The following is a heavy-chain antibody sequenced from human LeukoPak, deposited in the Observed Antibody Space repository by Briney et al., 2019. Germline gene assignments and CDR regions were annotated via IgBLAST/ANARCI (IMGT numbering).Heavy chain of an antibody. CDR2: IYYSGST. CDR3: ARDNGSSEYYFDY. D-gene: IGHD6-6*01. J-gene: IGHJ4*02. V-gene: IGHV4-59*01. Sequence: SETLSLTCTVSGGSISSYYWSWIRQPPGKGLEWIGYIYYSGSTNYNPSPKSRVTISVDTSKNQFSLKLSSVTAADTAVYYCARDNGSSEYYFDYWGQGTLVTVSS. CDR1: GGSISSYY.